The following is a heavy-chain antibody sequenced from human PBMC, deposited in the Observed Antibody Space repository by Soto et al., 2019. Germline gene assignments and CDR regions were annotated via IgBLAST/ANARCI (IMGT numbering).Heavy chain of an antibody. CDR1: GFTLSGFD. CDR2: IKTKVESYAT. J-gene: IGHJ4*02. CDR3: TRRHCRSCHCSSDFDF. D-gene: IGHD2-2*01. Sequence: GGSLRLSCAASGFTLSGFDVHWVRQAVGEGLEWVGRIKTKVESYATAYAASVKGRFSLSRDDSKNTAFLEMNSLKTEATDVYYCTRRHCRSCHCSSDFDFWGQGSLVPVSS. V-gene: IGHV3-73*01.